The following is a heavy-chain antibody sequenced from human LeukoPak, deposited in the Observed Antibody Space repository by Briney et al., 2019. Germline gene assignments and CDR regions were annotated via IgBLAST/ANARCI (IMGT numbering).Heavy chain of an antibody. D-gene: IGHD6-13*01. CDR1: GYSISSGYH. CDR2: IYHSGST. V-gene: IGHV4-38-2*02. J-gene: IGHJ4*02. CDR3: ARLAKYSSSWTVIDY. Sequence: PSGTLSLTCTVSGYSISSGYHWGWIRQPPGKGLEWIGSIYHSGSTYYNPSLKSRVTISVDTSKNQFSLKLSSVTAADTAVYYCARLAKYSSSWTVIDYWGQGTLVTVSS.